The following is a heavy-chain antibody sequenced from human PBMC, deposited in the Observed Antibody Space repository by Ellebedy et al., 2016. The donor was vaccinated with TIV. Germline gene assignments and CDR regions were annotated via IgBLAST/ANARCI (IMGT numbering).Heavy chain of an antibody. CDR3: TRRGRETIFGVAPLDV. D-gene: IGHD3-3*01. CDR1: GYTFTGYY. Sequence: ASVKVSCKASGYTFTGYYMHWVRQAPGQGLEWMGWISPNSGGTNYAQKFQGRVTMTRDTSISTAYMELRRLGSDDTAVYYCTRRGRETIFGVAPLDVWGQGTTVTVSS. J-gene: IGHJ6*02. CDR2: ISPNSGGT. V-gene: IGHV1-2*02.